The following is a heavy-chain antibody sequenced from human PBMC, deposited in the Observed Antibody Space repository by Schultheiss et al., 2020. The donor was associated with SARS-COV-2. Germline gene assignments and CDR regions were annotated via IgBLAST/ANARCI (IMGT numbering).Heavy chain of an antibody. CDR2: IVVGSGNT. D-gene: IGHD4-17*01. J-gene: IGHJ6*02. V-gene: IGHV1-58*01. CDR1: GFTFTSSA. CDR3: ARLRATVTTNYYYGMDV. Sequence: SVKVSCKASGFTFTSSAVQWVRQARGQRLEWIGWIVVGSGNTGYAQKFQGRVTMTRNTSISTAYMELSSLRSEDTAVYYCARLRATVTTNYYYGMDVWGQGTTVTVSS.